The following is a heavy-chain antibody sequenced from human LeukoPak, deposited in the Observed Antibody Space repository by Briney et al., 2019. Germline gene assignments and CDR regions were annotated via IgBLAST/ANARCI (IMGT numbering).Heavy chain of an antibody. V-gene: IGHV3-53*01. D-gene: IGHD2-2*01. Sequence: GGSLRLSCAASGFTVSSNYMSWVRQAPGKGLEWVSVIYSGGSTYYADSVKGRFTISRDNSKNTLYLQMNSLRAEDTAVYYCAREGRYCSSTSCYLFGKYCYYYYMDVWGKGTTVTISS. J-gene: IGHJ6*03. CDR1: GFTVSSNY. CDR3: AREGRYCSSTSCYLFGKYCYYYYMDV. CDR2: IYSGGST.